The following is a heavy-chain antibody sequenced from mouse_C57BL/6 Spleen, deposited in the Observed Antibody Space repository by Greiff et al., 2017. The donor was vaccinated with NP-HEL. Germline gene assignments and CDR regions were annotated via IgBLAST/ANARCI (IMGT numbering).Heavy chain of an antibody. Sequence: DVKLQESGPGLVKPSQSLSLTCSVTGYSITSGYYWNWIRQFPGNKLEWMGYISYDGSNNYNPSLKNRISITRDTSKNQFFLKLNSVTTEDTATYYCARGRGLGRFAYWGQGTLVTVSA. D-gene: IGHD4-1*01. CDR2: ISYDGSN. V-gene: IGHV3-6*01. J-gene: IGHJ3*01. CDR1: GYSITSGYY. CDR3: ARGRGLGRFAY.